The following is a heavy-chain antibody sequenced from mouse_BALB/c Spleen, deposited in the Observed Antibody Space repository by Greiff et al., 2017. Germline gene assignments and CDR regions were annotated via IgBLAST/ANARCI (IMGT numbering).Heavy chain of an antibody. CDR2: INPSSGYT. D-gene: IGHD1-1*01. V-gene: IGHV1-4*02. CDR1: GYTFTSYT. J-gene: IGHJ3*01. CDR3: ARGRDYYGSSSAWFAY. Sequence: VQLQQSAAELARPGASVKMSCKASGYTFTSYTMHWVKQRPGQGLEWIGYINPSSGYTEYNQKFKDKTTLTADKSSSTAYMQRSSLTSEDSAVYSCARGRDYYGSSSAWFAYWGQGTLVTVSA.